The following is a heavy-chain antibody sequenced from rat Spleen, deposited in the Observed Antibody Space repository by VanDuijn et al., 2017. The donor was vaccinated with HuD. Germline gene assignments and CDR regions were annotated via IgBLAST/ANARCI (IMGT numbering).Heavy chain of an antibody. CDR1: GFTFSDYY. CDR3: ARQGTTGGIVSVMDA. CDR2: ISYDGSST. V-gene: IGHV5-29*01. J-gene: IGHJ4*01. Sequence: EVQLVESDGGLVQPGRSLKLSCAASGFTFSDYYMAWVRQAPTKGLEWVATISYDGSSTYYRDSLKGRFTISRDNAKSTLYLQMDSLRSEDTATYYCARQGTTGGIVSVMDAWGQGASVTVSS. D-gene: IGHD1-11*01.